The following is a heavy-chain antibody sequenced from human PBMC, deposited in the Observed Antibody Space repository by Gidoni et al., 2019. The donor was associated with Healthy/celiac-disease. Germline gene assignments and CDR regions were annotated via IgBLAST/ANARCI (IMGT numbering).Heavy chain of an antibody. V-gene: IGHV3-23*01. CDR2: ISGRGGST. D-gene: IGHD3-3*01. J-gene: IGHJ6*02. CDR3: AKETTWSGYSYGMDV. CDR1: GFPFSSYA. Sequence: EVQLLESGGGLVQPGGSLRLSCAASGFPFSSYAMSWVRQAPGKGLEWVSAISGRGGSTYYADSVKGRFTISRDNSKNTLYLQMNSLRAEDTAVYYCAKETTWSGYSYGMDVWGQGTTVTVSS.